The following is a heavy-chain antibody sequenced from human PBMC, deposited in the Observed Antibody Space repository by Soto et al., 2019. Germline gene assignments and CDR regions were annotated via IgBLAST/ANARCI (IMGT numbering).Heavy chain of an antibody. V-gene: IGHV4-39*01. J-gene: IGHJ4*02. CDR3: ATHPPYGPLDH. D-gene: IGHD4-17*01. Sequence: SEILSLSCTVSCGSIRSSSSHWGRISQPPGKGLEWIGNIYYSENTYYNPSLKSRVTISVDTSKNQFSLRLTSVTAADTAVYYCATHPPYGPLDHWGQGTLVTVSS. CDR2: IYYSENT. CDR1: CGSIRSSSSH.